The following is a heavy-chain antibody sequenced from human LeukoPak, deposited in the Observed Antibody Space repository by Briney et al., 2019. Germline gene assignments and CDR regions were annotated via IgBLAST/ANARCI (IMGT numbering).Heavy chain of an antibody. V-gene: IGHV4-59*01. CDR2: IYYSGST. Sequence: PSETLSLTCTVSGGSISSYYWSWVRQLPGKGLEWIGYIYYSGSTNYNPSLKSRVTISVDTSKNQFSLKLRSVTAADTAVYYCARVPQATYYDFWSGPVDAFDIWGQGTMVTVSS. CDR3: ARVPQATYYDFWSGPVDAFDI. J-gene: IGHJ3*02. D-gene: IGHD3-3*01. CDR1: GGSISSYY.